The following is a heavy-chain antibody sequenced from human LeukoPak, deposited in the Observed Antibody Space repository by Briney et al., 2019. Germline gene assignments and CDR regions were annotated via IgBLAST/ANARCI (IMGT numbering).Heavy chain of an antibody. CDR2: INPNNGGT. V-gene: IGHV1-2*06. CDR1: GYTFAHHY. CDR3: ARDLPPESLYCTSSNCRFDY. J-gene: IGHJ4*02. Sequence: ASVKASCKASGYTFAHHYMHWVRQAPGQGLEWMGRINPNNGGTNYAQNFQGRVTMTGDTSISTAYMEMTRLRYDDTAVYYCARDLPPESLYCTSSNCRFDYWGQGTLVTVSS. D-gene: IGHD2-2*01.